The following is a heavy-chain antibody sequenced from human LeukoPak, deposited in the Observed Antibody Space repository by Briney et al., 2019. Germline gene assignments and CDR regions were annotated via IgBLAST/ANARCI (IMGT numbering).Heavy chain of an antibody. CDR3: AKDRGIVVVPTLFDY. J-gene: IGHJ4*02. CDR1: GFTFSSYT. D-gene: IGHD2-2*01. Sequence: PGGSLRLPCAASGFTFSSYTMSWVRQAPGKGLEWVSGISGSGGTTRHADSVKGRFTISRDNSKNTLYLQMNSLRAEDTAVYYCAKDRGIVVVPTLFDYWGQGTLVTVSS. CDR2: ISGSGGTT. V-gene: IGHV3-23*01.